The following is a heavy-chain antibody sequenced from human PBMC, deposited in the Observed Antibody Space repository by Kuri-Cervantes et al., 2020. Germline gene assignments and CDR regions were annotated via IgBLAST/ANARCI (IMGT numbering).Heavy chain of an antibody. CDR3: AKGLHYDSSGYYYY. J-gene: IGHJ4*02. CDR2: ISGSGGST. D-gene: IGHD3-22*01. CDR1: GFTVSNNY. Sequence: GGSLRLSCAASGFTVSNNYMSWVRQAPGKGLEWVSAISGSGGSTYYADSVKGRFTISRDNSKNTLYLQMNSLRAEDTAVYYCAKGLHYDSSGYYYYWGQGTLVTVSS. V-gene: IGHV3-23*01.